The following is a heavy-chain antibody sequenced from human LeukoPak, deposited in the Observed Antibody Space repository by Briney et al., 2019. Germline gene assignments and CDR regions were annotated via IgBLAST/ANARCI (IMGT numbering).Heavy chain of an antibody. D-gene: IGHD7-27*01. Sequence: SQTLSLTCTVSGGSISSGSYYWSWIRQPAGKGLEWIGRIYSSGSTNYNPSLKSRATISVDTSKDQFSLKLSSVTAADTAVYYCASVLTGDAFDIWGQGTMVTVSS. CDR3: ASVLTGDAFDI. J-gene: IGHJ3*02. V-gene: IGHV4-61*02. CDR2: IYSSGST. CDR1: GGSISSGSYY.